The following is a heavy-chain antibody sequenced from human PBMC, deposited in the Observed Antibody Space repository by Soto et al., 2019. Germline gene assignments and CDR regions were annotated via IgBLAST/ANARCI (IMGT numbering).Heavy chain of an antibody. CDR1: GFTFTDYA. V-gene: IGHV3-30-3*01. Sequence: QVQLVESGGGVVQPGRSLRLSCAASGFTFTDYALHWVRQAPGKGLEWVAVISYDGGKKYYADSVKGRFSISRDNSKNTVYLQMNSLRVADTAVYYIARDTYLDSSGTTYYYYYGIDVWGQGTTVTVSS. J-gene: IGHJ6*02. CDR2: ISYDGGKK. D-gene: IGHD3-22*01. CDR3: ARDTYLDSSGTTYYYYYGIDV.